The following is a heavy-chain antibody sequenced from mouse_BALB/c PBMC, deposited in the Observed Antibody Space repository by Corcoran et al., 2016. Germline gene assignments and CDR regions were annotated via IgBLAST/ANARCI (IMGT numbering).Heavy chain of an antibody. CDR2: INPNNGGT. V-gene: IGHV1-26*01. CDR1: GYTFTDYA. D-gene: IGHD2-4*01. J-gene: IGHJ2*01. CDR3: ARDHDYSFDY. Sequence: EVQLQQSGPELVKPGASGKMSCKASGYTFTDYAMKWGKQSHGKSLEWIGDINPNNGGTSYIQKFKGKVTLTVDKSSSTAYMQLNSLTSEDSAVYDCARDHDYSFDYWGKGTTLTVAS.